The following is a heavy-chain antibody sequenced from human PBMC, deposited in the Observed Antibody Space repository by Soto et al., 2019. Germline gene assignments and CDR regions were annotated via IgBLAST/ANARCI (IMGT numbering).Heavy chain of an antibody. CDR1: GFTFSSYA. J-gene: IGHJ4*02. D-gene: IGHD1-26*01. CDR3: ARRGSGSYYDY. V-gene: IGHV3-23*01. CDR2: ISGSGGST. Sequence: EVQLLESGGGLVQPGGSLRLSCAASGFTFSSYAMRWVRQAPVKGLEWVSAISGSGGSTYYADSVKGRFTISRDNPTNALDLQMERLRAEDTAVSYCARRGSGSYYDYWGQGTLVTVSS.